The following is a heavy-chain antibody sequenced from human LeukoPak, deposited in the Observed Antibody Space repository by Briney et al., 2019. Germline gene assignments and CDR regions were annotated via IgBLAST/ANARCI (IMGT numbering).Heavy chain of an antibody. D-gene: IGHD6-6*01. Sequence: PSETLSLTCTVSGDPISDYYWNWIRQPPGKGLEWIGYIYYSGSTNYNPSLKSRVTISVDTSKNQFSLKLSSVTAADTAVYYCARENSSSFLLTNYFDYWGQGTLVTVSS. CDR2: IYYSGST. V-gene: IGHV4-59*01. CDR1: GDPISDYY. CDR3: ARENSSSFLLTNYFDY. J-gene: IGHJ4*02.